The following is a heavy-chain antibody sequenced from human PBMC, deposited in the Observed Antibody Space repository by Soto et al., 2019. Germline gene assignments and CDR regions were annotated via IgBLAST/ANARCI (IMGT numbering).Heavy chain of an antibody. J-gene: IGHJ5*02. CDR1: GFTFSNYW. D-gene: IGHD4-17*01. CDR3: ARFRVDGDYVP. V-gene: IGHV3-74*01. CDR2: INSDGSST. Sequence: EVQLVESGGGLVQPGGSLRLSCAVSGFTFSNYWMHWVRQAPGKGLVWVSRINSDGSSTSYADFVKGRFTISRDNAKNTLYLQMNRLRGEDTAVYYCARFRVDGDYVPWGQGTLVTVSS.